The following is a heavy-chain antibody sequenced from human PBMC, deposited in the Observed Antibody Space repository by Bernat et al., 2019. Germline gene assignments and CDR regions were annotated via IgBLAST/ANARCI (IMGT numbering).Heavy chain of an antibody. J-gene: IGHJ4*02. CDR3: ATLYSGSELDY. D-gene: IGHD3-10*02. CDR2: IYYSGST. CDR1: GGSISSSSYY. Sequence: QLQLQESGPGLVKPSETLSLTCTVSGGSISSSSYYWGWIRQPPGKGLEWIGSIYYSGSTYYNPSLKSRVTISVDTSKNQFSLKLSSVTAADTAVYYCATLYSGSELDYWGQGTLVTVSS. V-gene: IGHV4-39*01.